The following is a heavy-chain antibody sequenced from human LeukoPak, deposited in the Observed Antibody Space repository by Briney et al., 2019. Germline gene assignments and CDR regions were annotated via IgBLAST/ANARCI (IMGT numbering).Heavy chain of an antibody. D-gene: IGHD2-2*01. CDR2: INPNSGGT. Sequence: ASVKVSCKASGYTFTSYYMHWVRQAPGQGLEWMGWINPNSGGTNYAQKFQGRVTMTRDTSISTAYMELSRLRSDDTAVYYCARGMGYCSSTSRYAQARYYYYMDVWGKGTTVTISS. CDR1: GYTFTSYY. V-gene: IGHV1-2*02. CDR3: ARGMGYCSSTSRYAQARYYYYMDV. J-gene: IGHJ6*03.